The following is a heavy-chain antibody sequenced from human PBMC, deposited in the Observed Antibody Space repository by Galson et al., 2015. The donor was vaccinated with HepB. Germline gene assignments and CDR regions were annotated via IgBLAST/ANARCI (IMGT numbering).Heavy chain of an antibody. CDR3: AKELGYYYYYMDV. V-gene: IGHV3-30*18. CDR1: GFTFSSYG. CDR2: ISYDGINI. J-gene: IGHJ6*03. Sequence: SLRLSCAASGFTFSSYGMHWVRQAPGKGLEWVAFISYDGINIYYADSVKGRFTISRDNSKYTLYLQMNSLRTEDTAVYFCAKELGYYYYYMDVWGKGTTVTVSS.